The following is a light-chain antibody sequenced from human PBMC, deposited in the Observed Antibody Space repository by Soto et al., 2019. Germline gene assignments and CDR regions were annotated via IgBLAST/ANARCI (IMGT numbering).Light chain of an antibody. CDR1: SSDVGGYNY. J-gene: IGLJ1*01. CDR3: SSYTSSSTV. Sequence: SVLPQPASVSWSPGQSITISCTGTSSDVGGYNYVSWYQQHPGKAPKLMIYDVSNRPSGVSNRFSGSKSGNTASLTISGLQAEDEADYYCSSYTSSSTVFGTGTKVTVL. CDR2: DVS. V-gene: IGLV2-14*01.